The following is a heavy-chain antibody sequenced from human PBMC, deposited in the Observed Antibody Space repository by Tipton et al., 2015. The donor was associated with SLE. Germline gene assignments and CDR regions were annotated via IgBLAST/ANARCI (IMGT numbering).Heavy chain of an antibody. CDR3: ARGSDSSGSFAF. D-gene: IGHD6-19*01. J-gene: IGHJ4*02. CDR2: IIPIFGTA. Sequence: QSGAEVQKPGSSVKVSCKASGGTFSSYAISWVRQAPGQGLEWMGGIIPIFGTANYAQKFQGRVPITAAESTSTAYMELSSLRSEDTAVYYCARGSDSSGSFAFWGQGTRLTVSS. CDR1: GGTFSSYA. V-gene: IGHV1-69*01.